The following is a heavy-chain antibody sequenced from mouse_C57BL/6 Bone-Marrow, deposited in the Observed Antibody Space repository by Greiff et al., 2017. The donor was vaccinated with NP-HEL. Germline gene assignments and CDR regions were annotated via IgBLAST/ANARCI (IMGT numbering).Heavy chain of an antibody. CDR1: GFNFKASF. CDR3: TTGYDYPFAY. D-gene: IGHD2-4*01. V-gene: IGHV14-1*01. CDR2: IDPADGDT. J-gene: IGHJ3*01. Sequence: ELKLMDLGPGLLRPGASVRFSCPASGFNFKASFLTWLNQGPDRGREGFGRIDPADGDTEYAPKFQGKATMTADTSSNTAYLQLSSLTSEDTAVYYCTTGYDYPFAYWGQGTLVTVSA.